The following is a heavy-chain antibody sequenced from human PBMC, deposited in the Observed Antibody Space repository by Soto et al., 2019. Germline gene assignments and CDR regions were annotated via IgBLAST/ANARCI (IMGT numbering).Heavy chain of an antibody. J-gene: IGHJ4*02. CDR3: AALPYYDILTGYSLAEFDY. D-gene: IGHD3-9*01. V-gene: IGHV1-58*02. CDR1: GFTFTSSA. CDR2: IVVGSGNT. Sequence: SVKVSCKASGFTFTSSAMQWVRQARGQRLEWIGWIVVGSGNTNYAQKFQERVTITRDMSTSTAYMELSSLRSEDTAVYYCAALPYYDILTGYSLAEFDYWGQGTLVTVSS.